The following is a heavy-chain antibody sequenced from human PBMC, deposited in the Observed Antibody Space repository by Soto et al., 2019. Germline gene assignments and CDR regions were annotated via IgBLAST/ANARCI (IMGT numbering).Heavy chain of an antibody. V-gene: IGHV4-39*01. Sequence: WETLSLTCIVSGGSISSNNYYWGWIRQPPGKGLGWIASIYYSGSTYYNPSLKSRVTISVDTSKNQFSLKLSSVTAADTAVYYCARHASAVLSGFHPYYFDDWGQGTLLTVSS. CDR3: ARHASAVLSGFHPYYFDD. CDR1: GGSISSNNYY. D-gene: IGHD3-3*01. J-gene: IGHJ4*02. CDR2: IYYSGST.